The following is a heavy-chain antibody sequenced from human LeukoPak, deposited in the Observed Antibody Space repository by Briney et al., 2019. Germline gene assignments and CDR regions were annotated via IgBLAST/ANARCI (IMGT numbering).Heavy chain of an antibody. CDR2: INHSGST. V-gene: IGHV4-34*01. Sequence: SETLSLTCAVYGGSFSGYYWSWIRQPPGKGLEWIGEINHSGSTNYNPSLKSRVTISVDTSKNQFSLKLSSVTAADTAVYYCARGPSFPQPAAQGGYYYYGMDVWGQGTTVTVSS. CDR1: GGSFSGYY. J-gene: IGHJ6*02. D-gene: IGHD2-2*01. CDR3: ARGPSFPQPAAQGGYYYYGMDV.